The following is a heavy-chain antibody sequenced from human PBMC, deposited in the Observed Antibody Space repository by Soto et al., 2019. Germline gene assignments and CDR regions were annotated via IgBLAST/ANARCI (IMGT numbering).Heavy chain of an antibody. CDR1: GFTFSSYG. J-gene: IGHJ4*02. D-gene: IGHD6-13*01. CDR2: ISYDGSNK. Sequence: QVQLVESGGGVVQPRRSLRLSCAASGFTFSSYGMHWVRQAPGKGLEWVAVISYDGSNKYYADSVKGRFTISRDNSKNTLYLQMNSLRAEDTAVYYCAKDRRQQLVLDYWGQGTLVTVSS. CDR3: AKDRRQQLVLDY. V-gene: IGHV3-30*18.